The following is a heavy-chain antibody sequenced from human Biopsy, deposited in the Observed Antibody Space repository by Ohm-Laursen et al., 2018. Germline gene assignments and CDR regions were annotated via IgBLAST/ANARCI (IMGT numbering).Heavy chain of an antibody. J-gene: IGHJ1*01. D-gene: IGHD4-23*01. V-gene: IGHV4-59*11. Sequence: SETLSLTCTVSGDSISSHYWSWIRQPPGKGLEWIGHISYTGYTSYKSSLKSRVTISLDTSRKHFSLRLTSLAAADTAVYYCARGSNEYGGLYFPHWGQGTLVTVSS. CDR2: ISYTGYT. CDR3: ARGSNEYGGLYFPH. CDR1: GDSISSHY.